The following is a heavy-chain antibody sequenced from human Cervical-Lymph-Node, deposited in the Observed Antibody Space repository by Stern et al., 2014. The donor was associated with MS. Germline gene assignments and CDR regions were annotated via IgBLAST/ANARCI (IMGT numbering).Heavy chain of an antibody. J-gene: IGHJ6*02. Sequence: VQLVQSGAEVKKPGESLKISCKGSGYSFATYWIGWVGPMPGKGPEWMGGIYPGDSDTRYSPSFQGQVTISADKSISTAYLHWSSLKASDTAMYYCARPGDDTAKYGLDVWGQGTTVTVSS. CDR2: IYPGDSDT. V-gene: IGHV5-51*03. CDR3: ARPGDDTAKYGLDV. CDR1: GYSFATYW. D-gene: IGHD5-18*01.